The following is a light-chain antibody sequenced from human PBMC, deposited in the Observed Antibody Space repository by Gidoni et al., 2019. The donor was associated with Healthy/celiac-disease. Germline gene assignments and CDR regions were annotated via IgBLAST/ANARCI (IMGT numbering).Light chain of an antibody. J-gene: IGKJ1*01. V-gene: IGKV1-39*01. Sequence: DIRLPESPSSLSASVGDRVTITCRASQSISSYLNWYQQKPGKAPKLLIYAASSLQSGVPSRFSGSGSGTDFTLTISSLQPEDFATYYCQQSYSTLRTFGQGTKVEIK. CDR1: QSISSY. CDR2: AAS. CDR3: QQSYSTLRT.